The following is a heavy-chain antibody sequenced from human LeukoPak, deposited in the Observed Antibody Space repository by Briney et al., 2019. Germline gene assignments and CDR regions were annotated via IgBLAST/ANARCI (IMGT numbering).Heavy chain of an antibody. V-gene: IGHV3-30*02. Sequence: GGSLRLSCAASGCTFSSYGMHWLRQAPGKGLEWVAFIRYDGSNKYYADSVKGRFTISRDNSKNTLYLQMNSLRAEDTAVYYCAKMCPLLSSTSCYNYWGQGTLVTVSS. D-gene: IGHD2-2*02. CDR2: IRYDGSNK. J-gene: IGHJ4*02. CDR1: GCTFSSYG. CDR3: AKMCPLLSSTSCYNY.